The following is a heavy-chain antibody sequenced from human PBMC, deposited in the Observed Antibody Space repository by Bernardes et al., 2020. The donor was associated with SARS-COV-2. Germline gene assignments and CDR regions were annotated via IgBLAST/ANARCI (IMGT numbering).Heavy chain of an antibody. CDR3: ARGSDSWYRAFDI. J-gene: IGHJ3*02. CDR2: IDHSGST. Sequence: SETLSLTCAVYVDSFSGYYWSWIRQSPGKGLEWIGEIDHSGSTNYNPSLKSRVTISIDTSKNQFSLKLTTVTAADTAVYYCARGSDSWYRAFDIWGQGTVVTVSS. D-gene: IGHD6-13*01. V-gene: IGHV4-34*01. CDR1: VDSFSGYY.